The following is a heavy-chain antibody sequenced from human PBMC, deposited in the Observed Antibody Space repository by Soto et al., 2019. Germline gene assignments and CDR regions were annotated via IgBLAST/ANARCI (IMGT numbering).Heavy chain of an antibody. Sequence: QVQLQQWGAGLLKPSETLSLTCAVYGGSFSGYYWSWIRQPPGKGLEWIGEIKHSGSTNYNPSLKSRVTISVDTAKNQFSLKLSSVSAADAAVYDCARIAAAAGKRGNYHYYYGRDVWGQGTTVTVSS. CDR2: IKHSGST. D-gene: IGHD6-13*01. V-gene: IGHV4-34*01. CDR1: GGSFSGYY. J-gene: IGHJ6*02. CDR3: ARIAAAAGKRGNYHYYYGRDV.